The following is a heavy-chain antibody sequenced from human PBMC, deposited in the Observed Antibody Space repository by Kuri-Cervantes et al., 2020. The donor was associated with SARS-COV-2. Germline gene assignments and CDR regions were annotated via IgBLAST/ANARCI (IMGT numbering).Heavy chain of an antibody. V-gene: IGHV4-34*01. CDR2: INHSGST. D-gene: IGHD5-24*01. CDR1: GFTFSSYA. J-gene: IGHJ4*02. Sequence: ESLKISCAASGFTFSSYAMSWVRQPPGKGLEWIGEINHSGSTNYNPSLKSRVTISVDTSKNQFSLKLSSVTAADTAVYYCARKVEMATISHWGQGTLVTVSS. CDR3: ARKVEMATISH.